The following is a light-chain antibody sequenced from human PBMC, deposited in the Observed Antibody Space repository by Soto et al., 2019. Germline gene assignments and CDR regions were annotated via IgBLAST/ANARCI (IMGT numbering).Light chain of an antibody. Sequence: EIVLTQSPGTLSLSPGERATLSCRASLSVSNNYLAWYQQKPGQAPRLLIYGASNRATGIPDRFSGSGSGTDFTLTISRLEPEDFAVYYCQQRSNWPITFGQGTRLEIK. CDR3: QQRSNWPIT. CDR1: LSVSNNY. V-gene: IGKV3D-20*02. J-gene: IGKJ5*01. CDR2: GAS.